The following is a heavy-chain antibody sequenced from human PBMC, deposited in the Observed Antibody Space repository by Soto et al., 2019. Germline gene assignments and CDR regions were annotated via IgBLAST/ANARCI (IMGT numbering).Heavy chain of an antibody. V-gene: IGHV3-23*01. Sequence: LRLSCAASGFTFSSYAMSWVRQAPGKGLEWVSAISGSGGSTYYADSVKGRFTISRDNSKNTLYLQMNSLRAEDTAVYYCAKKQQLVPSRLDYWGQGTLVTVSS. CDR1: GFTFSSYA. D-gene: IGHD6-13*01. CDR3: AKKQQLVPSRLDY. J-gene: IGHJ4*02. CDR2: ISGSGGST.